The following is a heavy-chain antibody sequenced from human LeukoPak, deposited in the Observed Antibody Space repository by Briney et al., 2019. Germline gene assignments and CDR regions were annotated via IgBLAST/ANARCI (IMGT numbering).Heavy chain of an antibody. J-gene: IGHJ4*02. D-gene: IGHD6-13*01. V-gene: IGHV4-39*07. Sequence: SETLSLTCTVSGGSISTSNYYWGWIRQPPGKGLEWIGRIYTSGSTNYNPSLKSRVTMSVDTSKNQFSLKLSSVTAADTAVYYCARDVVAAPGTWDYWGQGTLVTVSS. CDR2: IYTSGST. CDR3: ARDVVAAPGTWDY. CDR1: GGSISTSNYY.